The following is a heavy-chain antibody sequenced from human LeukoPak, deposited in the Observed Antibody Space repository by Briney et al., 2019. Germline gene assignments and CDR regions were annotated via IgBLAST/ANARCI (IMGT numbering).Heavy chain of an antibody. Sequence: GGSLRLSCAASGFTFDDYGMSWVRQVPGKGLEWVSGTTWNDDSKGYADCVKGRFTISRDNAKNSLYLQMNSLRAEDTALYHCARAYNYGPGSYYNVYFDYWGQGTLVTVSS. J-gene: IGHJ4*02. CDR3: ARAYNYGPGSYYNVYFDY. D-gene: IGHD3-10*01. V-gene: IGHV3-20*01. CDR2: TTWNDDSK. CDR1: GFTFDDYG.